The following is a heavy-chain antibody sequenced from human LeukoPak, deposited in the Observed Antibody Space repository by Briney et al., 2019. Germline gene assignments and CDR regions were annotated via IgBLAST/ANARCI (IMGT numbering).Heavy chain of an antibody. CDR2: ITSSGGTI. Sequence: GGSLRLSCAASEFTFSDYTMNWVRQVPGKGLEWVSSITSSGGTIYYADSVKGRFTLSRDNAKNSLYLQMNSLRAEDAAVYYCARGTTYYGIVAGYVGAFDIWGQGTMVTVSS. CDR1: EFTFSDYT. CDR3: ARGTTYYGIVAGYVGAFDI. V-gene: IGHV3-48*04. D-gene: IGHD3-9*01. J-gene: IGHJ3*02.